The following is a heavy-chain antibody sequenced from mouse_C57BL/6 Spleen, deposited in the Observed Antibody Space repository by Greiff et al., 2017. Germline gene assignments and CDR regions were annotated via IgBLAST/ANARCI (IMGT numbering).Heavy chain of an antibody. CDR2: IDPETGGT. Sequence: VKLQESGAELVRPGASVTLSCKASGYTFTDYEMHWVKQTPVHGLEWIGAIDPETGGTAYNQKFKGKAILTADQSSSTAYLELRRLTSEDSAVYYCTGYYYDYVRAMDYWGQGTSVTVSS. J-gene: IGHJ4*01. CDR1: GYTFTDYE. CDR3: TGYYYDYVRAMDY. V-gene: IGHV1-15*01. D-gene: IGHD2-4*01.